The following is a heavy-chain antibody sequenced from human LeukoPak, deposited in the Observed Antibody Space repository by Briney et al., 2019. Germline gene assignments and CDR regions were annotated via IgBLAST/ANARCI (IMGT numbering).Heavy chain of an antibody. CDR2: VSRSGGAT. D-gene: IGHD3-10*01. V-gene: IGHV3-23*01. J-gene: IGHJ5*02. CDR1: GFSFTSYA. Sequence: PGGSLRLSCAASGFSFTSYAMSSVRQAQGKGLEWVSAVSRSGGATYYADCVKGRFTISRDNSKSTVYLEMNSLRAEDTAVYFCVKDRYGSFDLWGQGTLVTVSS. CDR3: VKDRYGSFDL.